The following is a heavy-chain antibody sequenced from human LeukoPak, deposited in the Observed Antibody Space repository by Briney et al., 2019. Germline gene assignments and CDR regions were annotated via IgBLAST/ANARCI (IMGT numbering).Heavy chain of an antibody. V-gene: IGHV4-34*01. Sequence: PSETLSLTCAVYGGSFSGYYWSWIRQPPGKGLEWIGEINHSGSTNYNPSLKSRVTISVDTSKNRFSLKLSSVTAADTAVYYCARHGVYDYVWGSYRPIDYWGQGTLVTVSS. CDR2: INHSGST. J-gene: IGHJ4*02. CDR3: ARHGVYDYVWGSYRPIDY. CDR1: GGSFSGYY. D-gene: IGHD3-16*02.